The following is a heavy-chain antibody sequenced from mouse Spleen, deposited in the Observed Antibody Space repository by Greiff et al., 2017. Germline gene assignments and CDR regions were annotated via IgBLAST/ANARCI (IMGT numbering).Heavy chain of an antibody. CDR3: ARGVYYGYDSEAWFAY. D-gene: IGHD2-2*01. V-gene: IGHV1-19*01. J-gene: IGHJ3*01. Sequence: VQLQQSGPVLVKPGASVKMSCKASGYTFTDYYMNWVKQSHGKSLEWIGVINPYNGGTSYNQKFKGKATLTVDKSSSTAYMELNSLTSEDSAVYYCARGVYYGYDSEAWFAYWGQGTLVTVSA. CDR1: GYTFTDYY. CDR2: INPYNGGT.